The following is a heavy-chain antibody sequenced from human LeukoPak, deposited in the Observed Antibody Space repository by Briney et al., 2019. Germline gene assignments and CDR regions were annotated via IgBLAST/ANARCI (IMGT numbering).Heavy chain of an antibody. CDR1: GGSISSYY. D-gene: IGHD3-22*01. CDR2: IYYSGST. CDR3: ARDAYYYDSSGSRLFDY. V-gene: IGHV4-59*01. J-gene: IGHJ4*02. Sequence: PSETLSLTCTVSGGSISSYYWSWIRQPPGKGLEWIGYIYYSGSTNYNPSLKSRVTISVDTSKNQFSLKLSSVTAADTAVYYCARDAYYYDSSGSRLFDYWGQGTLVTVSS.